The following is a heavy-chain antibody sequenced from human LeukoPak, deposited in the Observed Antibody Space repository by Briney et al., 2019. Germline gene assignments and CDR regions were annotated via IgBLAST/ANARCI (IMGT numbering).Heavy chain of an antibody. D-gene: IGHD2-2*01. Sequence: SETLSLTCAVYGGSFSGYYWSWIRQPPGKGLEWIGEINHSGSTNYNPSLKSRVTISVDTSKDQFSLKLSSVTAADTAVYYCARGYCSSTSCFSTLWGQGTLVTVSS. J-gene: IGHJ4*02. V-gene: IGHV4-34*01. CDR3: ARGYCSSTSCFSTL. CDR1: GGSFSGYY. CDR2: INHSGST.